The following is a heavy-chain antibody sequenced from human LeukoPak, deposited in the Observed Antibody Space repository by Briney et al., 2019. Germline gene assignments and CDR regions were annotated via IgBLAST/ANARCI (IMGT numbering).Heavy chain of an antibody. Sequence: GGSLRLSCAASGFTFSSYAMSWVRQAPGKGLEWVSAISGSGGGTYYADSVKGRFTISRDNSKNTLYLQMNSLRAEDTAVYYCAKDSLLCSSTSCYAWYFDLWGRGTLVTVSS. CDR3: AKDSLLCSSTSCYAWYFDL. D-gene: IGHD2-2*01. V-gene: IGHV3-23*01. J-gene: IGHJ2*01. CDR1: GFTFSSYA. CDR2: ISGSGGGT.